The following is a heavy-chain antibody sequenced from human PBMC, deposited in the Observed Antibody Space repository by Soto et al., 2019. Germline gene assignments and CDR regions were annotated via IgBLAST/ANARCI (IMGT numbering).Heavy chain of an antibody. J-gene: IGHJ4*02. V-gene: IGHV3-23*01. CDR1: GFTFSSYA. CDR2: ISGSGGST. Sequence: EVQLLESGGGLVQPGGSLRLSCAASGFTFSSYAVSWVRQAPGKGLEWVSAISGSGGSTYYADSVKGRFTISRDNSKNSLYLQMISLRAEDTAVYYCAKDKGVIAAPVDSWGQGTLVTVSS. CDR3: AKDKGVIAAPVDS. D-gene: IGHD6-6*01.